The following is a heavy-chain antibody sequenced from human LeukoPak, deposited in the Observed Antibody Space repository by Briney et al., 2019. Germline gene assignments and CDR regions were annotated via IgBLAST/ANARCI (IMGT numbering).Heavy chain of an antibody. CDR3: AGGGSYYEHETYFDY. J-gene: IGHJ4*02. CDR2: ISSSSSYI. Sequence: PGGSLRLSCAASGFTFSSYSMNWVRQAPGKGLEWVSSISSSSSYIYYADSVKGRFTISRDNSKNTLYLQMNSLRAEDTAVYYCAGGGSYYEHETYFDYWGQGTLVTVSS. D-gene: IGHD1-26*01. CDR1: GFTFSSYS. V-gene: IGHV3-21*01.